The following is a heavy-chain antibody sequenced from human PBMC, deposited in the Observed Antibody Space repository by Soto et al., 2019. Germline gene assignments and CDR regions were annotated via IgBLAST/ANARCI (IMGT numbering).Heavy chain of an antibody. J-gene: IGHJ6*02. CDR3: ARLAPRYRIRDYNYHSLDF. CDR1: GGSVSNYY. V-gene: IGHV4-59*02. CDR2: INYSGST. D-gene: IGHD1-20*01. Sequence: SETLSLTCTVSGGSVSNYYWTWIRQPPGKGLEWISYINYSGSTDHSPSLKSRVTISLDTSKNQFSLRLISVTAADTAVYYCARLAPRYRIRDYNYHSLDFWGQGTTVTVSS.